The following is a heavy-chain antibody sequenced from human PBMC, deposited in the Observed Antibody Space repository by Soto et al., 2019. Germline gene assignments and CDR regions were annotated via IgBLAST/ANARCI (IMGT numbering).Heavy chain of an antibody. CDR1: GFTFTSSA. CDR3: AAERAQGGSSTSWYYYGMDV. D-gene: IGHD2-2*01. J-gene: IGHJ6*02. Sequence: GASVKVSCKASGFTFTSSAMQWVRQARGQRLEWIGWIVVGSGNTNYAQKFQERVTITRDMSTSTAYMELSSLRSEDTAVYYCAAERAQGGSSTSWYYYGMDVWGQGTTVTVSS. V-gene: IGHV1-58*02. CDR2: IVVGSGNT.